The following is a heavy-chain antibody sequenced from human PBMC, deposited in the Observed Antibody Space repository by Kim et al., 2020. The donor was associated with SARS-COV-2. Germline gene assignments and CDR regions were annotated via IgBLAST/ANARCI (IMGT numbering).Heavy chain of an antibody. Sequence: SETLSLTCTVSGGSISSSSYYWGWIRQPPGKGLEWIGSIYYSGSTYYNPSLKSRVTISVDTSKNQFSLKLSSVTAADTAVYYCARVTMVRGVILSYYYYGMDVWGQGTTVTVSS. V-gene: IGHV4-39*07. D-gene: IGHD3-10*01. J-gene: IGHJ6*02. CDR1: GGSISSSSYY. CDR3: ARVTMVRGVILSYYYYGMDV. CDR2: IYYSGST.